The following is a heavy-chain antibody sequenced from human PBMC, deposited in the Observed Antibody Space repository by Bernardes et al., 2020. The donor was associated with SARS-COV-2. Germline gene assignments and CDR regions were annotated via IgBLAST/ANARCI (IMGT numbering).Heavy chain of an antibody. J-gene: IGHJ4*02. CDR3: ARAGDIGIISHFDY. V-gene: IGHV5-51*01. D-gene: IGHD3-10*01. CDR1: GYNFPNYW. Sequence: GESLKISCKTSGYNFPNYWIAWVRQLPGKGLEWMGIINPTNSETRYSPSFQGQVTISADKSINTAYLHWTSLKASDTAIYFCARAGDIGIISHFDYWGQGTLVTVSS. CDR2: INPTNSET.